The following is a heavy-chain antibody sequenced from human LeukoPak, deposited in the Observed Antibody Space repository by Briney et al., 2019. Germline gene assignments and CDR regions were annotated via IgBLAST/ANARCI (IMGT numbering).Heavy chain of an antibody. V-gene: IGHV4-59*08. CDR1: GGSISSYS. CDR2: IYYSGST. Sequence: PSETLSLTCIVSGGSISSYSWNWIRQSPGKGLEWIGYIYYSGSTNYNPSLKSRVTISVDTSKNQFSLKLSSVTAADTAVYYCARHDVSSPTIDYWGQGTLVTVSS. CDR3: ARHDVSSPTIDY. D-gene: IGHD6-13*01. J-gene: IGHJ4*02.